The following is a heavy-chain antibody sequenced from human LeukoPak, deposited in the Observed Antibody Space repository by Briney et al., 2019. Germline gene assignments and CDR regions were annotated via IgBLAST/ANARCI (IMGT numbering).Heavy chain of an antibody. Sequence: SETLSLTCTVSGGSISSYYWSWIRQPPGKGLERIGYIYYSGSTNYNPSLKSRVTISVDTSKNQFSLKLSSVTAADTAVYYCARDHGTSSPFDYWGQGTLVTVSS. D-gene: IGHD2-2*01. CDR1: GGSISSYY. CDR2: IYYSGST. CDR3: ARDHGTSSPFDY. V-gene: IGHV4-59*01. J-gene: IGHJ4*02.